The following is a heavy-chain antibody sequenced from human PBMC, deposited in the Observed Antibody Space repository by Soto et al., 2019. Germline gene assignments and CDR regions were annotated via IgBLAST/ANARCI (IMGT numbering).Heavy chain of an antibody. CDR1: ASSFKNYE. CDR3: TSSLAYYSDTSGPLDNS. CDR2: ISSSGTTI. D-gene: IGHD3-22*01. J-gene: IGHJ5*02. V-gene: IGHV3-48*03. Sequence: PGGSLRLSCAASASSFKNYEMNWVRQAPGKGLDWISYISSSGTTIYYADSVKGRFTISRDNAKNSLYLQMNSLRAEDTAVYFCTSSLAYYSDTSGPLDNSWGQGTLVTVSS.